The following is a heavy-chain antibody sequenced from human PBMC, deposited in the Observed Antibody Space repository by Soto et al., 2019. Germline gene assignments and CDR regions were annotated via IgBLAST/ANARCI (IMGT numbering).Heavy chain of an antibody. CDR2: IIPIFGTA. V-gene: IGHV1-69*06. CDR3: ARASGSGSYYEYYYYGMDV. CDR1: GGTFSSYA. Sequence: RASVKVSCKASGGTFSSYAISWVRQAPGQGLEWMGGIIPIFGTANYAQKFQGRVTITADKSTSTAYMELSSLRSEDTAVYYCARASGSGSYYEYYYYGMDVWGQGTTVTVSS. D-gene: IGHD3-10*01. J-gene: IGHJ6*02.